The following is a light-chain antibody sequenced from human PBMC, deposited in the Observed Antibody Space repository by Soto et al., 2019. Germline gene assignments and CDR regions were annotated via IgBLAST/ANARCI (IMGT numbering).Light chain of an antibody. Sequence: IVMTQSPATLSVSPGERATLSCRASQSVSSNLAWFQQKPGQAPRLLIYDASTRATGVPARFSGSGSGTEFTPRIRSLQYADFEVYYCPQHINWTQYVGKGTRLEI. J-gene: IGKJ5*01. CDR3: PQHINWTQY. CDR2: DAS. V-gene: IGKV3-15*01. CDR1: QSVSSN.